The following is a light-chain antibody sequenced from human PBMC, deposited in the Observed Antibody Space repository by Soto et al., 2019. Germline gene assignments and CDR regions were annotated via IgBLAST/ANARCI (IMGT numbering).Light chain of an antibody. CDR1: QSVSSSY. V-gene: IGKV3-20*01. Sequence: EIVLSQSPGTLSLSTGERATLSCRASQSVSSSYLAWYQQKPGQAPRLLIYGASSRATGIPDRFSGSGSGTDFTLTISRLEPEDFAVYYCQQYGSSSVFGGGTKVDI. CDR2: GAS. J-gene: IGKJ4*01. CDR3: QQYGSSSV.